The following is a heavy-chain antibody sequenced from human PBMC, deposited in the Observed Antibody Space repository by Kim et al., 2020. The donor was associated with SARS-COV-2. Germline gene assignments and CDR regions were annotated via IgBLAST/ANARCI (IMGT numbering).Heavy chain of an antibody. CDR2: IYDSAST. D-gene: IGHD6-19*01. Sequence: SETLSLTCTVSGGSISSSSYYWGWLRQPQGKGLEWIGSIYDSASTYYNPSLKIRVTISADTTKNQFSLKLSTVTAADTAVYYCARHRGYSSGWYYADEIGGLDIWGQGTMVTVSS. CDR3: ARHRGYSSGWYYADEIGGLDI. J-gene: IGHJ3*02. CDR1: GGSISSSSYY. V-gene: IGHV4-39*01.